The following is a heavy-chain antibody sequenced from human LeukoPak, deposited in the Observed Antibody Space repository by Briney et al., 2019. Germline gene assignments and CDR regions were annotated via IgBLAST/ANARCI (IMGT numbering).Heavy chain of an antibody. CDR2: ISDST. CDR1: GFTFSSYA. D-gene: IGHD5-12*01. CDR3: AKGGPLQWLRFDY. Sequence: GGSLRLSCAASGFTFSSYAMSWVRQAPGKGLQWVSAISDSTYYTDSVKGRFTISRDNSKNTLYLQMNSLRAEDTALYYCAKGGPLQWLRFDYWGQGTLVTVSS. V-gene: IGHV3-23*01. J-gene: IGHJ4*02.